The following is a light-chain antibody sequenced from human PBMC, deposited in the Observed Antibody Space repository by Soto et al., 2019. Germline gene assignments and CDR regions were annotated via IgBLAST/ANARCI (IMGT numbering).Light chain of an antibody. Sequence: QAVVTQPASVSGSPGQSITISCTGTSSDVGGYNYVSWYQHHPGKAPKLMIYEVSNRPSGVSNRFSGSKSGNTASLTISGLQAEDEADYYCSSYTSSSTGVFGTGTKVTVL. CDR1: SSDVGGYNY. J-gene: IGLJ1*01. CDR3: SSYTSSSTGV. CDR2: EVS. V-gene: IGLV2-14*01.